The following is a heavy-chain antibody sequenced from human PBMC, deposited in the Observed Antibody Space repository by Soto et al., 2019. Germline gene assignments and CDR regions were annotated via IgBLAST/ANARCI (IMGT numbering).Heavy chain of an antibody. CDR2: SSNSGTFT. V-gene: IGHV3-11*06. CDR1: GFTFSDYY. D-gene: IGHD3-10*02. CDR3: ARSGDNYNVLDY. Sequence: GGSLRLSCECSGFTFSDYYMSWIRQAPGRGLEWISYSSNSGTFTRYSDSVKGRFSISRDNTKNFLYLQMNSLRAEDTAVYYCARSGDNYNVLDYWGQGTPVTVSS. J-gene: IGHJ4*02.